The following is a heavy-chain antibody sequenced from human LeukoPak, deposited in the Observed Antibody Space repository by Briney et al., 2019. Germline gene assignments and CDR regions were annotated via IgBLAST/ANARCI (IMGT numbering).Heavy chain of an antibody. V-gene: IGHV4-38-2*01. CDR2: IYHSGSS. D-gene: IGHD3-22*01. J-gene: IGHJ6*03. Sequence: SETLSLTCSVSGYSIRTSSHWGWIRQSPGEGLEWMGSIYHSGSSYYNPSLKSRVTISVDTSKNQFSLKVSSVTAADTAVYYCARGHYDSSGRYFYCMGVWGKGTTVTISS. CDR1: GYSIRTSSH. CDR3: ARGHYDSSGRYFYCMGV.